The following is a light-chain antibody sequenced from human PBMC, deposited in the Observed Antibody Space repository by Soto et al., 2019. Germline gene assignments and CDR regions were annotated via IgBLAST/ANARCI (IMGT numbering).Light chain of an antibody. V-gene: IGLV2-14*01. CDR1: SSDVGGYKY. Sequence: QSALTQPASVSGSPGQSITISCTGTSSDVGGYKYVSWYQQHPGKAPKLMIYEVSNRPSGVSNRFSGSKSGNTASLTISGLQAEDEADYYCSSYTSSSMGVFGTGTKLTVL. CDR3: SSYTSSSMGV. CDR2: EVS. J-gene: IGLJ1*01.